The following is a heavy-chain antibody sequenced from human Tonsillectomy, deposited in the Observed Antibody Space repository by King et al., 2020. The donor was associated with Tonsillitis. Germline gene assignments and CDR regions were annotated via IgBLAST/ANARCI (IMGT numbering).Heavy chain of an antibody. V-gene: IGHV3-9*01. J-gene: IGHJ4*02. D-gene: IGHD6-19*01. CDR3: AKGTSQWLGAGY. CDR1: GFTFDDYA. CDR2: ISWNSGSI. Sequence: VQLVESGGGLVQPGRSLRLSCAASGFTFDDYAMHWVRQAPGKGLEWISGISWNSGSIGYADSVKGRFTISRDNAKNSLYLQMNSLRAEDTALYYCAKGTSQWLGAGYWGQGTLVTVSS.